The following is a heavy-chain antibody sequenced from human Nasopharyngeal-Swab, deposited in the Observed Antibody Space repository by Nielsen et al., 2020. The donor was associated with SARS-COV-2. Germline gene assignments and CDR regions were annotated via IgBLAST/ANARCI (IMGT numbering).Heavy chain of an antibody. J-gene: IGHJ6*02. CDR2: IIPIFGTA. CDR3: ARDDYYGSGSYSPYYYYYYGMDV. V-gene: IGHV1-69*13. D-gene: IGHD3-10*01. Sequence: SVKVSCRASGGTFSSYAISWVRQAPGQGLEWMGGIIPIFGTANYAQKFQGRVTITADGSTSTAYMELRSLRSDDTAVYYCARDDYYGSGSYSPYYYYYYGMDVWGQGTTVTVSS. CDR1: GGTFSSYA.